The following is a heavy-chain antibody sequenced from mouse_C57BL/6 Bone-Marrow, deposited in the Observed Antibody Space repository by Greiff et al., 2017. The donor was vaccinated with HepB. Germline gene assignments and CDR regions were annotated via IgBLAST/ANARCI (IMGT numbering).Heavy chain of an antibody. J-gene: IGHJ3*01. CDR3: GKGGVTGFAY. V-gene: IGHV5-12*01. Sequence: EVMLVESGGGLVQPGGSLKLSCAASGFTFSDYYMYWVRQTPEKRLEWVAYISNGGGSTYYPDTVKGRFTISRDNAKNTLYLQMSRLKSEDTAMYYCGKGGVTGFAYWGQGTLVTVSA. D-gene: IGHD2-1*01. CDR2: ISNGGGST. CDR1: GFTFSDYY.